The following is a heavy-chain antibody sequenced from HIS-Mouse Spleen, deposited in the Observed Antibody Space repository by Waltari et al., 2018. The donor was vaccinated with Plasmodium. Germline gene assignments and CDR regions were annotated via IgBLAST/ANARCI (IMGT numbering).Heavy chain of an antibody. CDR2: IYSCVRT. Sequence: EVQLVESGGGLIQPGGSLRLSCAASGFTVSSNYMSWVRQAPGKGLEVVSVIYSCVRTYYADSGKGRCTISRDNSKNTLYLQMNSLRAEDTAVYYCASKTTVTNHAFDIWGQGTMVTVSS. CDR1: GFTVSSNY. D-gene: IGHD4-17*01. CDR3: ASKTTVTNHAFDI. V-gene: IGHV3-53*01. J-gene: IGHJ3*02.